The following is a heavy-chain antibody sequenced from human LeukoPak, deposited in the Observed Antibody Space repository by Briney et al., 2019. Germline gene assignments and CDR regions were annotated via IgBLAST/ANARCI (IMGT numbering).Heavy chain of an antibody. CDR1: GFTFSSYE. J-gene: IGHJ4*02. Sequence: GGSLRLSCAASGFTFSSYEVNWVRQAPGKGLEWVSYISSSGSTIYYADSVKGRFTISRDNAKNSLYLQMNSLRAEDTAVYYCARDNYGGNSGAYWGQGTLVTVSS. V-gene: IGHV3-48*03. D-gene: IGHD4-23*01. CDR3: ARDNYGGNSGAY. CDR2: ISSSGSTI.